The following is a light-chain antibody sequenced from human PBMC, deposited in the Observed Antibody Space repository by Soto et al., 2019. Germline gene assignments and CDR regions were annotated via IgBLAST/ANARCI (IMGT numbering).Light chain of an antibody. CDR2: DVS. CDR3: SSYISTSSLYD. V-gene: IGLV2-14*03. J-gene: IGLJ1*01. Sequence: CALTRAASGSGSPGQSIVISCTGTSSDVGGYNYVSWYQQHPGKAPKLMIYDVSNRPSGVSNRFSGSKSCNTASLTISGLQAEDYADYSGSSYISTSSLYDFRPGYKVT. CDR1: SSDVGGYNY.